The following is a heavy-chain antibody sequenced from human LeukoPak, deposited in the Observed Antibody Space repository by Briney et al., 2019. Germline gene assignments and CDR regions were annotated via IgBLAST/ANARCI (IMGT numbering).Heavy chain of an antibody. J-gene: IGHJ4*02. V-gene: IGHV4-39*07. CDR3: ARGGPMRGEGFDY. CDR1: GGSISSSSYY. CDR2: IYYSGST. D-gene: IGHD3-10*01. Sequence: PSETLSLTCTVSGGSISSSSYYWGWIRRPPGKGLEWIGSIYYSGSTYYNPSLKSRVTISVDTSKNQFSLKLSSVTAADTAVYYCARGGPMRGEGFDYWGQGTLVTVSS.